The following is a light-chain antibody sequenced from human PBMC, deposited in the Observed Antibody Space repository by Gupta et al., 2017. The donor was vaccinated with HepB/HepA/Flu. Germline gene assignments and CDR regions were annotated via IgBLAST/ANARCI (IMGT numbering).Light chain of an antibody. CDR1: SSNIGSNT. CDR2: SNN. CDR3: AAWDDSLNGWV. J-gene: IGLJ3*02. V-gene: IGLV1-44*01. Sequence: TISCSGSSSNIGSNTVNWYQQLPGTAPKLLIYSNNQRLSGVPDRFSGSKSGTSASLAISGLQSEDEADYYCAAWDDSLNGWVFGGGTKLTVL.